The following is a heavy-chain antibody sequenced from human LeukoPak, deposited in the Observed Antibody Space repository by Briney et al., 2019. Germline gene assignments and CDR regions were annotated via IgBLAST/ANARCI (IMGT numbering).Heavy chain of an antibody. J-gene: IGHJ5*02. CDR3: ARDSGTVTPRENWFDP. Sequence: ASVKVSCKASGYTFTSYGISWVRQAPGQGLEWMGWISAYNGNTNYAQKLQGRVTMTTDTSTSTAYMELRSLRSDDTAVYYCARDSGTVTPRENWFDPWGQGTQVTVSS. CDR2: ISAYNGNT. V-gene: IGHV1-18*01. CDR1: GYTFTSYG. D-gene: IGHD4-17*01.